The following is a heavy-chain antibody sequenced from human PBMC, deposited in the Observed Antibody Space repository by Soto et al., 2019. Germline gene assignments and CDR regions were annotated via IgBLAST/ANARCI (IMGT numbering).Heavy chain of an antibody. CDR3: ARYRARFLEWLPESNWFDP. V-gene: IGHV4-38-2*01. CDR1: GYSISSGYY. Sequence: PSETLSLTCAVSGYSISSGYYWGWIRQPPGKGLEWIGSIYHSGSTYYNPSLKSRVTISVDTSKNQFSLKLSSVTAADTAVYYCARYRARFLEWLPESNWFDPWGQGTLVTVSS. CDR2: IYHSGST. J-gene: IGHJ5*02. D-gene: IGHD3-3*01.